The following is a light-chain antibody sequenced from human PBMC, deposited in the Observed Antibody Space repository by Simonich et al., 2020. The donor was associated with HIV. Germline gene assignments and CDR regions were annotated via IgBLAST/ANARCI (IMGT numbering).Light chain of an antibody. CDR3: SSYTSSSTLL. V-gene: IGLV2-14*03. J-gene: IGLJ3*02. CDR2: DDS. Sequence: QSALTQPASVSGSPGQSITISCTGTSSDVSGYNYVSWYQKHPGKAPKLMIDDDSNRPSGVSNRFSGSKSGNTASLTISGLQAEDEADYYCSSYTSSSTLLFGGGTKLTVL. CDR1: SSDVSGYNY.